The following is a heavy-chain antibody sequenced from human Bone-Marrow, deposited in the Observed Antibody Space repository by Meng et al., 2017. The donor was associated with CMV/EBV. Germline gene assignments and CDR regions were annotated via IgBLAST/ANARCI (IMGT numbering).Heavy chain of an antibody. CDR3: AKDGHYDSSGYLDY. CDR2: ISWNSGSI. Sequence: SLKISCAASGFTFDDYAMHWVRQAPGKGLEWVSGISWNSGSIGYADSVKGRFTISRDDAKTSLYLQMNSLRAEDTALYYCAKDGHYDSSGYLDYWGQGTLVTVSS. J-gene: IGHJ4*02. D-gene: IGHD3-22*01. CDR1: GFTFDDYA. V-gene: IGHV3-9*01.